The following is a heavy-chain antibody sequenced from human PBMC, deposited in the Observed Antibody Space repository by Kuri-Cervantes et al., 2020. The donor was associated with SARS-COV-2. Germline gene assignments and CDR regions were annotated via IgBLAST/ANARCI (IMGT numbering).Heavy chain of an antibody. CDR3: AKVFRPCDESFDY. D-gene: IGHD2-21*01. V-gene: IGHV3-30*18. Sequence: RCSCAASGCTFISYGRHWVCQAPGNGLEWVAVISYDGSNKYYADSVKGRFTISSDNSKTTLYLQMNSLRAEDTAVYYCAKVFRPCDESFDYCGQGTLVTVSS. J-gene: IGHJ4*02. CDR1: GCTFISYG. CDR2: ISYDGSNK.